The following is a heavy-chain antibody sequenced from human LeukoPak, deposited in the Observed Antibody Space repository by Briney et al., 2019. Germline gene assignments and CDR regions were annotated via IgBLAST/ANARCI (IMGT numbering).Heavy chain of an antibody. CDR3: ARERGSSSLDY. CDR1: GYTFTGYY. CDR2: INPNSGDT. J-gene: IGHJ4*02. Sequence: GASVKVSCKASGYTFTGYYMHWVRQAPGQGLEWMGWINPNSGDTNYAQKFQGRVTMTRDTSISTAYMELSRLRSDDTAVYYCARERGSSSLDYWGQGTLVTVSS. V-gene: IGHV1-2*02. D-gene: IGHD6-6*01.